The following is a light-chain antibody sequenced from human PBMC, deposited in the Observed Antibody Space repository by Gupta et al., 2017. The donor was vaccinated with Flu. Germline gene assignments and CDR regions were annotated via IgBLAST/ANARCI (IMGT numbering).Light chain of an antibody. J-gene: IGLJ1*01. Sequence: SSDVGVYNYVSWYQQHPGKAPKLMIYDVSNRPSGVSNRFSGSKSGNTASLTISGLQAEDEADYYCSSYTSSSTPYVFGTGTKVTVL. CDR1: SSDVGVYNY. V-gene: IGLV2-14*04. CDR2: DVS. CDR3: SSYTSSSTPYV.